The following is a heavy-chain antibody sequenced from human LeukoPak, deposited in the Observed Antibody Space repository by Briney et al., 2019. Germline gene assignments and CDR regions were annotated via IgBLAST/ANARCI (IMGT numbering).Heavy chain of an antibody. CDR1: GFTFSTYS. V-gene: IGHV3-48*01. CDR3: AREGYYDILTGYYRLDYFDY. D-gene: IGHD3-9*01. CDR2: IRSRDRTI. J-gene: IGHJ4*02. Sequence: GGSLRLSCAASGFTFSTYSINWVRQAPGKGLEWVSYIRSRDRTIYYADSVKGRFTISTDNAENSLYLQMNSLRAEDTAVYYCAREGYYDILTGYYRLDYFDYWGQGTLVTVSS.